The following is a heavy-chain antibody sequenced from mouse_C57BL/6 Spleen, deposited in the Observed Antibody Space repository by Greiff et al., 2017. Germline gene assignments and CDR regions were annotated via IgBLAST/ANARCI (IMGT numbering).Heavy chain of an antibody. V-gene: IGHV3-6*01. D-gene: IGHD1-1*01. J-gene: IGHJ1*03. CDR1: GYSITSGYY. CDR2: ISYDGSN. Sequence: DVHLVESGPGLVKPSQSLSLTCSVTGYSITSGYYWNWIRQFPGNKLEWMGYISYDGSNNYNPSLKNRISITRDTSKNQFFLKLNSVTTEDTATYYCARAGYYYGSSYWYFDVWGTGTTVTVSS. CDR3: ARAGYYYGSSYWYFDV.